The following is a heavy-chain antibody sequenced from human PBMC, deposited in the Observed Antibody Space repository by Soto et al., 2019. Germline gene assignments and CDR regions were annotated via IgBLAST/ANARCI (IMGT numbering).Heavy chain of an antibody. D-gene: IGHD2-2*01. V-gene: IGHV4-31*03. CDR3: ARGGGSTKVDY. Sequence: QVQLQESGPGLVKPSQTLSLTCTVSGGSITSSGYYWTWIRQHPGEGLEWIGFTSNSGSTSYTPSLNSRVTISVDTSSNQFSLNLKSVTAADTAVYYCARGGGSTKVDYWGQGTLVTVSS. CDR1: GGSITSSGYY. J-gene: IGHJ4*02. CDR2: TSNSGST.